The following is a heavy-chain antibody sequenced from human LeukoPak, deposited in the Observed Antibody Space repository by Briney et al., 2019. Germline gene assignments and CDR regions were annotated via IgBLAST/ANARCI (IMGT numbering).Heavy chain of an antibody. CDR2: IKQDGSEK. V-gene: IGHV3-7*01. J-gene: IGHJ6*02. Sequence: GGSLRLSCAASGFTFSSFWMSWVRQAPGKGLEWVANIKQDGSEKYYVDSAKGRFTISRDSVKNSLYLQMNSLRAEDTAAYFCARDTVIWGQGTTVTVSS. D-gene: IGHD2-8*02. CDR1: GFTFSSFW. CDR3: ARDTVI.